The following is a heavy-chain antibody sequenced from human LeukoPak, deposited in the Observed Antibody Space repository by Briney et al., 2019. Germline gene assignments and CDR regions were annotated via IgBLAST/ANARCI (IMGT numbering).Heavy chain of an antibody. D-gene: IGHD1-26*01. CDR2: IWPDGNKK. J-gene: IGHJ4*02. CDR1: GFTFLDFG. V-gene: IGHV3-33*01. CDR3: ARDKIAGATYFDY. Sequence: GGSLRLSCAASGFTFLDFGMHWARQAAGKGLEWVAFIWPDGNKKIYADSVKGRFTISRDNVENSLYLQMNSLRAEDTAVYYCARDKIAGATYFDYWGQGSLVTVSS.